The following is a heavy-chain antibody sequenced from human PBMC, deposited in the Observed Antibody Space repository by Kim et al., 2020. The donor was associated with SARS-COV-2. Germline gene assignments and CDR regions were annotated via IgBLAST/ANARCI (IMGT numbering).Heavy chain of an antibody. CDR1: DVSISSSY. J-gene: IGHJ4*02. Sequence: SETLSLTCTVSDVSISSSYWSWIRRPPGKGLEWIGYIYYNGGTNYNPSLKSRVTISVDASKNQFSLNLSSVTAADTAVYYCARGSAWYGRFDSWGQGTLVTVSS. V-gene: IGHV4-59*08. D-gene: IGHD6-19*01. CDR2: IYYNGGT. CDR3: ARGSAWYGRFDS.